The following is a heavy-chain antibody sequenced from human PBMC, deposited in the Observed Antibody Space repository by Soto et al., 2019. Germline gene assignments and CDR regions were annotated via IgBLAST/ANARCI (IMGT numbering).Heavy chain of an antibody. J-gene: IGHJ4*02. V-gene: IGHV3-33*01. CDR3: ARAGDSTWSSSDY. CDR1: GFIFSNFG. D-gene: IGHD4-17*01. CDR2: IWYDGDNK. Sequence: QVQLVESGGGVVQPGRPLRLSCAASGFIFSNFGMHWVRQAPGKGLEWVAAIWYDGDNKYYLDSVRGRFAISRDNSKNSLFLQMDSLRADDSAVYYCARAGDSTWSSSDYWGQGTTVTVSS.